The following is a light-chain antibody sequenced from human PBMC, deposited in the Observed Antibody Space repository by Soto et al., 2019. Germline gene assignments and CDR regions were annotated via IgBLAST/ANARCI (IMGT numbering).Light chain of an antibody. Sequence: EIVLTQSPGTLSLSPGERATLSCRASQSVTINYLAWYQQKPGQAPGLLIYDTSTRASGVPDRFSGSGSGTKFTLTISRLEPEDFAVYYCQQYGTSPQTFGQGTKVDIK. J-gene: IGKJ1*01. V-gene: IGKV3-20*01. CDR1: QSVTINY. CDR3: QQYGTSPQT. CDR2: DTS.